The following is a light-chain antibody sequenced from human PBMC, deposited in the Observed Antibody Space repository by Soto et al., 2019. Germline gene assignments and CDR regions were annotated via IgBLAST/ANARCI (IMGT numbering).Light chain of an antibody. Sequence: DMEMTQSPLSLSASVGDRVTITCRASQSISNYLNWYQHKPGKVPTLLIYAASSLQSGVPTRFSGSGSGTDFTLTINSLQPEDFATYYCQQSYGTPLTFGGGTKIEIK. CDR3: QQSYGTPLT. V-gene: IGKV1-39*01. CDR1: QSISNY. J-gene: IGKJ4*01. CDR2: AAS.